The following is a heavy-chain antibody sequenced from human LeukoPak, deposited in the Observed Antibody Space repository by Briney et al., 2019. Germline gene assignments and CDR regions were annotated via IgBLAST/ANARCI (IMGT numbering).Heavy chain of an antibody. CDR3: ARDGSGYSYGS. Sequence: GGSLRLSCAASGFPVSSNYMSWVRQAPGKGLEWVSVIYSGSSTYYADSVKGRFTISRDNSKNTLYLQMNSLRAEDTAVYYCARDGSGYSYGSWGQGTLVTVSS. CDR2: IYSGSST. D-gene: IGHD5-18*01. V-gene: IGHV3-53*01. CDR1: GFPVSSNY. J-gene: IGHJ5*02.